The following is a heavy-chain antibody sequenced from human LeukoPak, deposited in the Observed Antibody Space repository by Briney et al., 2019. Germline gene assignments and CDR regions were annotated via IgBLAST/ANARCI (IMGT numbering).Heavy chain of an antibody. J-gene: IGHJ4*02. Sequence: PGGSLRLSCAASGFTSTSYSMNWVRQAPGKGLEWVSYISSSSTTIYYADSVKGRFTMSRDNAKNSLYLQMNSLRDEDTAVYYCARGYYGDYVVDYWGQGTLVTVSS. D-gene: IGHD4-17*01. CDR1: GFTSTSYS. CDR3: ARGYYGDYVVDY. V-gene: IGHV3-48*02. CDR2: ISSSSTTI.